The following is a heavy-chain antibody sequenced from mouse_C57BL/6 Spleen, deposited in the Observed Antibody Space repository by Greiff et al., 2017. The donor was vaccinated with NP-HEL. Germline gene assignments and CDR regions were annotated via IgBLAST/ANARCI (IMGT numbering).Heavy chain of an antibody. CDR3: ARWDTVALDY. V-gene: IGHV1-26*01. J-gene: IGHJ2*01. CDR1: GYTFTDYY. CDR2: INPNNGGT. Sequence: EVQLQQSGPELVKPGASVKISCKASGYTFTDYYMNWVKQSHGKSLEWIGDINPNNGGTSYNQKFKGKATLTVDKSSSTAYMELRSLTSEDSAVYYCARWDTVALDYWGQGTTLTVSS. D-gene: IGHD1-1*01.